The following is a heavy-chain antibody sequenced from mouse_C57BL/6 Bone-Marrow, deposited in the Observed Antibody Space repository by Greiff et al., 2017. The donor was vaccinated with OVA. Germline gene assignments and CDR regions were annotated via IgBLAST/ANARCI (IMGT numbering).Heavy chain of an antibody. CDR3: ARSAWCLLLSYYDI. D-gene: IGHD1-1*02. V-gene: IGHV1-81*01. J-gene: IGHJ1*03. CDR1: GYTFTSYG. Sequence: QVQLQQSGAELVRPGASVKLSCKASGYTFTSYGISWVKQRTEQGLEWIGEIYPRSGNTYYNAKFKGKATLTADKASSTAYMELRSLTSEDSAVYFCARSAWCLLLSYYDIWGRGTTITVTS. CDR2: IYPRSGNT.